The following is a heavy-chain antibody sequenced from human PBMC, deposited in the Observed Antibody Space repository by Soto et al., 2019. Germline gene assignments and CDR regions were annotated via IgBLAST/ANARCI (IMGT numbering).Heavy chain of an antibody. V-gene: IGHV2-5*01. J-gene: IGHJ6*02. CDR3: AHIFGELFGYYYGMDV. Sequence: ESGPTLVNPTQTLTLTCTFSGFSLSTSGVGVGWIRQPPGKALEWLALIYWNDDKRYSPSLKSRRTITKDTSKNQVVLTMTNMDPVDTATYYCAHIFGELFGYYYGMDVWGQGTTVTVSS. D-gene: IGHD3-10*01. CDR2: IYWNDDK. CDR1: GFSLSTSGVG.